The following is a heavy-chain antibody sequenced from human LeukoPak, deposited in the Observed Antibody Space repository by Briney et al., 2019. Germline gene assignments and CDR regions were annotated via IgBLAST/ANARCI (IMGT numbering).Heavy chain of an antibody. Sequence: HGESLQISCKGSGYKFTNYWIAWVRQMPGQGLEWLGIIYPRDSDTRYSPSFQGQVSISVDTSIDTAYLQWSSVKASDTAMYYCARLLAAPYYINFWGQGTLVTVSS. CDR2: IYPRDSDT. CDR1: GYKFTNYW. CDR3: ARLLAAPYYINF. J-gene: IGHJ4*02. V-gene: IGHV5-51*01. D-gene: IGHD6-25*01.